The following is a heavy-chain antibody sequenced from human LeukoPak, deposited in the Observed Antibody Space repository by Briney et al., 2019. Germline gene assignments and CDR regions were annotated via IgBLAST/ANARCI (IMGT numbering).Heavy chain of an antibody. CDR1: GFTFSSYG. J-gene: IGHJ4*02. CDR3: ARTQYTNSRGDY. D-gene: IGHD2-2*02. Sequence: GGSLRLSCAASGFTFSSYGMHWVRQAPGEGLVWVSRIDSDGSTTRYADSVKGRFTISRDNAKNTLYLQMTSLRAEDTAVYFCARTQYTNSRGDYRGQGTLVTVSS. CDR2: IDSDGSTT. V-gene: IGHV3-74*01.